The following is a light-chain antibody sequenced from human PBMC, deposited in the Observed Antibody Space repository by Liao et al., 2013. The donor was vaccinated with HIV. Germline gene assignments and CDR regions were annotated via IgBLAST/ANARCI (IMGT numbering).Light chain of an antibody. Sequence: SYELTQAPSVSVPPGQTASITCSGDKLDNRYTCWYQQKPGQAPVLVIYYDSDRPSGIPERFSGSNSGNTATLTISRVEAGDEADYYCQVWDSSSDHRVFGGGTMLTVL. J-gene: IGLJ3*02. CDR1: KLDNRY. CDR2: YDS. CDR3: QVWDSSSDHRV. V-gene: IGLV3-21*04.